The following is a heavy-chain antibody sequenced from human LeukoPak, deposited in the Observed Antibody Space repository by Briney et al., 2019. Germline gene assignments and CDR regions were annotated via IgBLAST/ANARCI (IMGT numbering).Heavy chain of an antibody. CDR1: GGSFSGYY. D-gene: IGHD2-8*02. CDR3: ASLYRWGHQRIDP. Sequence: SETLSLTCAVYGGSFSGYYWTWIRQPPGKGLEWIGEINHSGSSNYDPSLKSRVTISVDTSKNQFSLKLSSVTAADTAVYYCASLYRWGHQRIDPWGQGTLVTVSS. J-gene: IGHJ5*02. V-gene: IGHV4-34*01. CDR2: INHSGSS.